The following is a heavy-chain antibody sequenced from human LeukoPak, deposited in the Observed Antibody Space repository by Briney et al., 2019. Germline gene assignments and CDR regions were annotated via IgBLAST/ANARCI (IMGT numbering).Heavy chain of an antibody. CDR2: IIPIFGIA. V-gene: IGHV1-69*04. D-gene: IGHD3-22*01. J-gene: IGHJ4*01. CDR3: ARAPMYYYDSSGYTFDY. Sequence: LVKVSCKASGGTFSSYAISWVRQAPGQGLEWMGRIIPIFGIANYAQKFQGRVTITADKSTSTAYMELSSLRSEDTAVYYCARAPMYYYDSSGYTFDYWGHGTLVTVSS. CDR1: GGTFSSYA.